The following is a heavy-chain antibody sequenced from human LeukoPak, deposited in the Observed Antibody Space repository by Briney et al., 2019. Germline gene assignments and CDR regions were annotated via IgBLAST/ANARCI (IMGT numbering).Heavy chain of an antibody. CDR2: IYYSGSS. J-gene: IGHJ4*02. CDR3: ARRAHNSVYFDY. Sequence: SETLSLTCTVSGGSISRGSYYWGWIRQPPGKGLEWIGSIYYSGSSYYNPSLKSRVTISVDTSKNQFSLKLSSVTAADTAVYYCARRAHNSVYFDYWGQGTLVTVSS. D-gene: IGHD5-24*01. CDR1: GGSISRGSYY. V-gene: IGHV4-39*01.